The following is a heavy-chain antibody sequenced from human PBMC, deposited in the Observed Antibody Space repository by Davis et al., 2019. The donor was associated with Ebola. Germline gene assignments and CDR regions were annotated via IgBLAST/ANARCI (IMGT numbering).Heavy chain of an antibody. J-gene: IGHJ3*02. D-gene: IGHD4-23*01. Sequence: SETLSLTCTVSGGSITSYHWSWIRQPPGKGLEWIGYIYYSGSTTYNPSLKSRVTMSIDTSKKQFSLKVNSVTPADTAVYYCARNSDYGGNDVFDIWGQGTMVTVSS. V-gene: IGHV4-59*01. CDR3: ARNSDYGGNDVFDI. CDR1: GGSITSYH. CDR2: IYYSGST.